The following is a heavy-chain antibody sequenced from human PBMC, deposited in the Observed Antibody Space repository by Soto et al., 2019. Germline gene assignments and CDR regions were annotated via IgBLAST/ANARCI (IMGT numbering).Heavy chain of an antibody. Sequence: GESLKISCKGSGYSFTSYWISWVRQMPGKGLEWMGRIDPSDSYTNYSPSFQGHLTISADKSISTAYLQWSSLKGSDTAMYYCARRLNYYDSSGYYYSSPYYYGMDVWGQGTTVTVSS. CDR2: IDPSDSYT. D-gene: IGHD3-22*01. V-gene: IGHV5-10-1*01. CDR3: ARRLNYYDSSGYYYSSPYYYGMDV. CDR1: GYSFTSYW. J-gene: IGHJ6*02.